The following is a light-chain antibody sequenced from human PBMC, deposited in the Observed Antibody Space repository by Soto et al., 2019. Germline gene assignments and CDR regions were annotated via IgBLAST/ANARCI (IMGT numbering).Light chain of an antibody. CDR2: DIS. Sequence: QSVLTQPASVSGSPGQSITISCTGTSSDVGGYNYVSWYQHHPGKAPRVIIYDISNRPSGVSNRFSGSKSGNTASLTISGLQAEDEADYYCISSTSSSTLYVFGTGTKVTVL. CDR3: ISSTSSSTLYV. V-gene: IGLV2-14*03. CDR1: SSDVGGYNY. J-gene: IGLJ1*01.